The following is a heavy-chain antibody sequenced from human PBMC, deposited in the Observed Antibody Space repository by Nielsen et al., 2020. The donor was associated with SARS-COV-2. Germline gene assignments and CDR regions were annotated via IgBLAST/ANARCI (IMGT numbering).Heavy chain of an antibody. Sequence: GGSLRLSCAASGFTFSSYGMHWVRQAPGKGLEWVAVISYDGSNKYYADSVKGRFTISRDNSKNTLYLQMNSLRAEDTAVYYCAKLREMADYWGQGTLVTVSS. CDR3: AKLREMADY. CDR1: GFTFSSYG. J-gene: IGHJ4*02. CDR2: ISYDGSNK. D-gene: IGHD5-24*01. V-gene: IGHV3-30*18.